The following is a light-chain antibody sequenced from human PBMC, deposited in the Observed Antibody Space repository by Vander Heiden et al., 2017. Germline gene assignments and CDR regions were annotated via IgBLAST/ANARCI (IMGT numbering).Light chain of an antibody. CDR2: GAS. Sequence: EIVLAQSPGTLSVSPGDRATLSCRASQSLRNTYIAWYQKKPGQAPRLVMFGASNRASGIPDRFSGSGSGTDFTLTITGVEPEDLAVYYCQHNVTSSLSVGPGTTLAIK. J-gene: IGKJ3*01. CDR3: QHNVTSSLS. CDR1: QSLRNTY. V-gene: IGKV3-20*01.